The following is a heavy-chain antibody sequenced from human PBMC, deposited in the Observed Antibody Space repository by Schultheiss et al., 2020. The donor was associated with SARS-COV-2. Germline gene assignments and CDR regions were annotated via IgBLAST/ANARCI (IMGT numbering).Heavy chain of an antibody. CDR1: GFTFSDYW. D-gene: IGHD3-22*01. Sequence: GGSLRLSCAASGFTFSDYWMHWVRQVPGKGLEWVSAISGSGGSTYYADSVKGRFTISRDNSKNTLYLQMNSLRAEDTAVYYCARNGNTYYYDSSGYYWRGTADNWFDPWGQGTLVTVSS. CDR3: ARNGNTYYYDSSGYYWRGTADNWFDP. V-gene: IGHV3-23*01. J-gene: IGHJ5*02. CDR2: ISGSGGST.